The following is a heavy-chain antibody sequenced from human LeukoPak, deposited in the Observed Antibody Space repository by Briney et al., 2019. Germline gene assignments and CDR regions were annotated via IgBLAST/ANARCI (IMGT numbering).Heavy chain of an antibody. CDR1: GFTFSSYA. CDR2: ISYDGNNK. CDR3: ARDSYSYGRSSFDY. V-gene: IGHV3-30-3*01. J-gene: IGHJ4*02. Sequence: GRSLRLSCAASGFTFSSYAMHWVRQAPGKGLEWVAVISYDGNNKYYADSVKGRFTISRDNSKNTLYLQMDSLTAEDTAVYYCARDSYSYGRSSFDYWGQGTLVTVSS. D-gene: IGHD5-18*01.